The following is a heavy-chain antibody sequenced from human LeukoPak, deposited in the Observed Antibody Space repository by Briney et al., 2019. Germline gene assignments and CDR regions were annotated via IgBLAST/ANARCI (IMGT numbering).Heavy chain of an antibody. CDR2: INPNSGGT. CDR3: ALMCSGGSCWRY. Sequence: ASVKVSCKASGYTFTGYYMHWVRQAPGQGLERMGWINPNSGGTNYAQKLQGRVTMTRDTSISTAYMELSRLRSDDTAVYYCALMCSGGSCWRYWGQGTLVTVSS. CDR1: GYTFTGYY. D-gene: IGHD2-15*01. J-gene: IGHJ4*02. V-gene: IGHV1-2*02.